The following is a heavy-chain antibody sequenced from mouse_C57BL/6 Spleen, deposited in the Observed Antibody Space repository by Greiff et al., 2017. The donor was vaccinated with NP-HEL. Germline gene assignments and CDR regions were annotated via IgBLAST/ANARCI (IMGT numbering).Heavy chain of an antibody. CDR3: ARVYYSNLDD. V-gene: IGHV14-3*01. D-gene: IGHD2-5*01. CDR2: IDLANGNT. J-gene: IGHJ2*01. CDR1: GFNINNPY. Sequence: VQLQQSVAELVRPGASVKLSCTASGFNINNPYMHWVKQRPEQGLEWIGRIDLANGNTKYAPKFKGKATITADTSSNTAYLQLSSLTSEDTAIYYCARVYYSNLDDWGQGTTLTVSS.